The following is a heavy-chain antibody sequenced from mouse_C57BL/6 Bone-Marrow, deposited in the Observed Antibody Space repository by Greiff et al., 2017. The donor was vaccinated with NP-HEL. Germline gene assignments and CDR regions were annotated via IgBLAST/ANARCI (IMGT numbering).Heavy chain of an antibody. D-gene: IGHD3-2*02. Sequence: QVQLQQPGAELVKPGASGKLSCKASGYTFTSYWMHWVKQRPGRGLEWIGRIDPNSGGTKYNEKFKSKATLTVDKPSSTAYMQLSSLTSEDSAVYDCAREGDSSGYDYAMDYWGQGTSVTVSS. V-gene: IGHV1-72*01. CDR2: IDPNSGGT. CDR1: GYTFTSYW. J-gene: IGHJ4*01. CDR3: AREGDSSGYDYAMDY.